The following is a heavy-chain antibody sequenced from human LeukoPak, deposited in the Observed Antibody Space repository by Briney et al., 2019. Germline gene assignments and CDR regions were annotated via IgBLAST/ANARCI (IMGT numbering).Heavy chain of an antibody. CDR2: ISYDGSNK. V-gene: IGHV3-30-3*01. CDR1: GFTFSSYA. J-gene: IGHJ4*02. D-gene: IGHD6-13*01. CDR3: ARDHPAAGLDY. Sequence: PGGSLRLSCAASGFTFSSYAMHWVRQAPGKGLEWVAVISYDGSNKYYADSVKGRFTISRDNSKNTLYLQMNSLRAEDTAVYYCARDHPAAGLDYWGQGTLVTVSS.